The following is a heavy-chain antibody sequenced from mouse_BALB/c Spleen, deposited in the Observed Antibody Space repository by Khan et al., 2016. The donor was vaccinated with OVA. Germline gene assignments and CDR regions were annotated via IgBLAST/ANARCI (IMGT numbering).Heavy chain of an antibody. CDR3: ARDRIDY. Sequence: QVQLKQSGAELAKPGASVKMSCKASGYTFTSYWMHWIKQRPGQGLEWIGYINPTSGYTDYNQKFKDKATLTAVKSSSTAYMQLSSLTSDDSAVYYCARDRIDYWGHGTALTVSS. CDR2: INPTSGYT. V-gene: IGHV1-7*01. CDR1: GYTFTSYW. J-gene: IGHJ2*01.